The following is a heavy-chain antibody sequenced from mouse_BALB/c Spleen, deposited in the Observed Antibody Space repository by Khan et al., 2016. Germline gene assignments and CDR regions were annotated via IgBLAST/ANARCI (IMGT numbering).Heavy chain of an antibody. V-gene: IGHV10S3*01. CDR3: VSGSGYLAY. D-gene: IGHD3-2*02. CDR2: ISSKSNNYAT. Sequence: EVQLVETGGGLVQPKGSLKLSCAASGFTFNTNAMNWVRQAPGKGFEWVARISSKSNNYATYYADSVKDRFTISRDDSQSMLYLQMNNLKTEDTAMCYCVSGSGYLAYCGQQTLVTISA. J-gene: IGHJ3*01. CDR1: GFTFNTNA.